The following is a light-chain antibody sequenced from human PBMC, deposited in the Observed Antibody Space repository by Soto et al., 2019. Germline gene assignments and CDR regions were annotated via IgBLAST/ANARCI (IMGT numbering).Light chain of an antibody. CDR2: DAS. J-gene: IGKJ4*01. V-gene: IGKV3-11*01. CDR1: QSVGSY. Sequence: EIVLTQSPATLSLSPGERVTLSSSASQSVGSYLAWYQQKPGQTPRLLIYDASNRATGIPARFSGSGSETDFTLTISSLEAEDFAVYYCQHRNFWPPGATFGGGTKVEIK. CDR3: QHRNFWPPGAT.